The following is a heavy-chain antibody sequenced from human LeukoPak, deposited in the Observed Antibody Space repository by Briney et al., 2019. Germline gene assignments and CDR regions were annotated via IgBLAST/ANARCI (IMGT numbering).Heavy chain of an antibody. CDR1: GFTFSSYS. V-gene: IGHV4-30-4*08. CDR2: IHFSGST. Sequence: LRLSCAASGFTFSSYSMNWIRQPPGKGLEWIGYIHFSGSTYYNPSLKSRVTISVETSKKQVSLKVISVTAADTAVYYCARAAIAVAPETNWFDPWGQGTLVTVSS. J-gene: IGHJ5*01. D-gene: IGHD6-19*01. CDR3: ARAAIAVAPETNWFDP.